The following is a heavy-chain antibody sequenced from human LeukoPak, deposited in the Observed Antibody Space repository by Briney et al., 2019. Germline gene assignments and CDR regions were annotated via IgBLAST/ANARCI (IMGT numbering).Heavy chain of an antibody. CDR2: IYPGDSDT. J-gene: IGHJ4*02. V-gene: IGHV5-51*01. Sequence: GESLKISCKGSGYTFTNYWIGWVRQMPGKGLEWMGIIYPGDSDTRYSPSFQGQVTISADKSISTAYLQWSSLKASDTAMYYCARSYCSTTSCYTGFGNYWGQGTLVTVSS. CDR3: ARSYCSTTSCYTGFGNY. CDR1: GYTFTNYW. D-gene: IGHD2-2*02.